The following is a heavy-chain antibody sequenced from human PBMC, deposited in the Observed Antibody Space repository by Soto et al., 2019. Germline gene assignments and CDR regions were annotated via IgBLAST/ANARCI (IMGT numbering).Heavy chain of an antibody. CDR2: IYPGDSDT. Sequence: WESLTISCRGAGYSFTRYWIGWVRQMPGKGLEWMGIIYPGDSDTRYSPSFQGQVTISVDKSISTAYLQWSSLKASDTAMYYCARRPRLTAPFDYWGQGTLVTVSS. CDR3: ARRPRLTAPFDY. CDR1: GYSFTRYW. J-gene: IGHJ4*02. V-gene: IGHV5-51*01. D-gene: IGHD3-9*01.